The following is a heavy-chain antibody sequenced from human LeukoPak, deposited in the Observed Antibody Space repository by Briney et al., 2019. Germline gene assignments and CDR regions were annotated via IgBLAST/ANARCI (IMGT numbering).Heavy chain of an antibody. Sequence: ASVKVSCKASGYTFTGYYMHWVRQAPGQGLEWMGWINPNSGGTNYAQKLQGRVTMTTDTSTSTAYMELRSLRSDDTAVYYCAREGYSGYDSVYDAFDIWGQGTMVTVSS. CDR3: AREGYSGYDSVYDAFDI. J-gene: IGHJ3*02. CDR2: INPNSGGT. D-gene: IGHD5-12*01. CDR1: GYTFTGYY. V-gene: IGHV1-2*02.